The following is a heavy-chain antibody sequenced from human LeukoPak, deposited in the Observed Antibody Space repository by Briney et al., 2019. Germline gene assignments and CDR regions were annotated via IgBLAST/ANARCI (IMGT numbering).Heavy chain of an antibody. Sequence: GGSLRLSCAASGFTFDDYAMHWVRQAPGKGLEWVSGISWNSGSIGYADSVKGRFTISRDNAKNSLYLQMNSLRAEGTALYYCAKEEYYYDSSGYYSGYYYGMDVWGQGTTVTVSS. J-gene: IGHJ6*02. CDR3: AKEEYYYDSSGYYSGYYYGMDV. V-gene: IGHV3-9*01. D-gene: IGHD3-22*01. CDR2: ISWNSGSI. CDR1: GFTFDDYA.